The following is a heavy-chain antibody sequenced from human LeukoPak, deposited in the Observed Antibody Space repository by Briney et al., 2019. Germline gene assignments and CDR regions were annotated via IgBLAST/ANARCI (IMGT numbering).Heavy chain of an antibody. CDR1: GFTFSSYA. J-gene: IGHJ5*02. D-gene: IGHD6-19*01. V-gene: IGHV3-30*14. Sequence: GGSLRLSCAASGFTFSSYAMHWVRQAPGKGLEWVAVISYDGSNKYYADSVKGRFTISRDNSKNTLYLQMNSLRAEDTAVYYCARVDYSSGWYDWFDPWGQGTLVTVSS. CDR2: ISYDGSNK. CDR3: ARVDYSSGWYDWFDP.